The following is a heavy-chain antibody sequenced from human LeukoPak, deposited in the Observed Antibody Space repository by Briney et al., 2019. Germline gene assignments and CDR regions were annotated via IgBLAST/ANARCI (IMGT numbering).Heavy chain of an antibody. CDR2: IWYDGSNK. V-gene: IGHV3-33*01. Sequence: PGGSLRLSCAASGFTFSSYGMHWVRQAPGKGLERVAVIWYDGSNKYYADSVKGRFTISRDNSKNTLYLQMNSLRAEDTAVYYCARDSGGSYSFDYWGQGTLVTVSS. D-gene: IGHD1-26*01. CDR1: GFTFSSYG. J-gene: IGHJ4*02. CDR3: ARDSGGSYSFDY.